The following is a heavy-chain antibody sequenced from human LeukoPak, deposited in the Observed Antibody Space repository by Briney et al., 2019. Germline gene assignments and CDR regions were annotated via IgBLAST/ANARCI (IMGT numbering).Heavy chain of an antibody. D-gene: IGHD2-21*01. Sequence: EWKEGFDPEDGETIYAQKFQGRVTMTEDTSTDTAYMELSSLRSEDTAVYFWASLGVIDVCAWGQGTLVTVSS. CDR3: ASLGVIDVCA. J-gene: IGHJ5*02. V-gene: IGHV1-24*01. CDR2: FDPEDGET.